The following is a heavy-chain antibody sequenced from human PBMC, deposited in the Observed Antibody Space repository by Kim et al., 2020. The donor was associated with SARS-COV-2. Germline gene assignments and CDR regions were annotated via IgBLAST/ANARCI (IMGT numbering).Heavy chain of an antibody. J-gene: IGHJ4*02. Sequence: GGSLRLSCAASGFTFSDYYMSWIRQAPGKGLEWVSYISSSSSYTNYADSVKGRFTISRDNAKNSLYLQMNSLRAEDTAVYYCARGLLRPPYYFDYWGQGTLVTVSS. CDR3: ARGLLRPPYYFDY. CDR2: ISSSSSYT. V-gene: IGHV3-11*06. CDR1: GFTFSDYY.